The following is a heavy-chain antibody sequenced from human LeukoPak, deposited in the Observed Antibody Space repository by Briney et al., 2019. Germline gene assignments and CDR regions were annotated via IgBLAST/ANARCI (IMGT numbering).Heavy chain of an antibody. CDR3: AKALHGDYDYYYGMDV. CDR1: GFIVSRNY. CDR2: IYINDYA. D-gene: IGHD2-21*02. V-gene: IGHV3-66*01. Sequence: GGSLRLSCAASGFIVSRNYMSWVRQAPGKGLEWVSIIYINDYAYYSDSVKGRFTISRDNSKNTLDLQMSSLRAEDTAVYYCAKALHGDYDYYYGMDVWGQGTTVTVSS. J-gene: IGHJ6*02.